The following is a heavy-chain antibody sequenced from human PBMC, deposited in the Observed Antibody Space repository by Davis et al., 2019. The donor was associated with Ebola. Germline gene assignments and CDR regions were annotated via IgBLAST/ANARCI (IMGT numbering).Heavy chain of an antibody. D-gene: IGHD3-22*01. CDR2: IYPGDSET. V-gene: IGHV5-51*01. J-gene: IGHJ4*02. CDR3: ARRGYYDSSGYYLHFDY. CDR1: GYTFTSYW. Sequence: KVSCKGSGYTFTSYWIAWVRQVPGKGLEWMGSIYPGDSETRYSPSLQGQVTISADKSISTAYLQWSSLKASDTAMYYCARRGYYDSSGYYLHFDYWGQGTLVTVSS.